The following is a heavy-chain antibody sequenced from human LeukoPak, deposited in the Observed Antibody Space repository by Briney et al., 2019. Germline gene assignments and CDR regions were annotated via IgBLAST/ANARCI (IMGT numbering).Heavy chain of an antibody. CDR3: ARQPAKDTAMLDY. V-gene: IGHV4-59*08. Sequence: SETPSLTCTVSGGSISSYYWSWIRQPPGKGLEWIGNIYYSGSTNYNPSLKSRVTISVDTSKNQFSLKLSSVTAADTAVYYCARQPAKDTAMLDYWGQGTLVTVSS. CDR2: IYYSGST. J-gene: IGHJ4*02. CDR1: GGSISSYY. D-gene: IGHD5-18*01.